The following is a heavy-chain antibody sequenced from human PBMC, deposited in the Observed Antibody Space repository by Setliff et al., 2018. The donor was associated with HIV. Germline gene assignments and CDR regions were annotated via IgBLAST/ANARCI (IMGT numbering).Heavy chain of an antibody. Sequence: SVKVSCKASGGTFSSYALSWVRQAPGQRPEWMGGTIPMSDIPNYAQNFQGRVTITADHSTTTTYMELSSLSSEDTAVYYCAREGSSGYLDYWGQGTLVTVSS. D-gene: IGHD3-22*01. J-gene: IGHJ4*02. CDR1: GGTFSSYA. V-gene: IGHV1-69*10. CDR3: AREGSSGYLDY. CDR2: TIPMSDIP.